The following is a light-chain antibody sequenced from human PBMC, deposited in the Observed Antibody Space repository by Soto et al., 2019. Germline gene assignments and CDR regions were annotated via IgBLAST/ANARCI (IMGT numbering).Light chain of an antibody. CDR2: GDS. J-gene: IGLJ2*01. Sequence: QSVLTQPPSVSGAPGQTVTISCTGSNSNIGADYDVHWYQQLPGTAPKLLIYGDSNRPSGVPDRFSGSKSGTSASLAITGLQAEDEADYYCQSYESSLSGWVFGGGTKLTVL. V-gene: IGLV1-40*01. CDR3: QSYESSLSGWV. CDR1: NSNIGADYD.